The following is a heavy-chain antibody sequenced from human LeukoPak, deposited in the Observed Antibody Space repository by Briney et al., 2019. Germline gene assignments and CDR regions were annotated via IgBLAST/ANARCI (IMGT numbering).Heavy chain of an antibody. Sequence: GGSLRLSCAASGFTFSSYDMHWVRQAPGKGLEWVTFIRYDGNNKYYADSVKGRFTISRDNSKNTLYLQMNSLKTEDTAVYYCTKNGYNYGYYFDYWGQGTLVTVSS. V-gene: IGHV3-30*02. CDR2: IRYDGNNK. CDR3: TKNGYNYGYYFDY. CDR1: GFTFSSYD. D-gene: IGHD5-18*01. J-gene: IGHJ4*02.